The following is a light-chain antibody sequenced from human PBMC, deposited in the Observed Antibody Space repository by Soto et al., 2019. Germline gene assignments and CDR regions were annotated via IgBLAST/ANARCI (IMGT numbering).Light chain of an antibody. CDR1: QSISSSF. J-gene: IGKJ1*01. V-gene: IGKV3-20*01. Sequence: EIVLTQSPGILSLSPGERGSLSCGASQSISSSFLAWYQQKPGQAPRLLIYGASSRATGIPDRFSGTGSETDFTLTISRLEPEDFAVYYCQQYGSSGTFGQGTKVDI. CDR3: QQYGSSGT. CDR2: GAS.